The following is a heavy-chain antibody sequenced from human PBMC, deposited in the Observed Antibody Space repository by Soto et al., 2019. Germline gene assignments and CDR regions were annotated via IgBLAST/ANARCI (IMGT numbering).Heavy chain of an antibody. CDR2: IWYDGSNK. J-gene: IGHJ4*02. Sequence: GGSLRLSCAASGFTFSSYGMHWVRQAPGKGLEWVAVIWYDGSNKYYADSVKGRFTISRDNSKNTLYLQMNSLRAEDTAVYYCARDFPMIVVVPGYWGQGTLVTVSS. CDR3: ARDFPMIVVVPGY. CDR1: GFTFSSYG. V-gene: IGHV3-33*01. D-gene: IGHD3-22*01.